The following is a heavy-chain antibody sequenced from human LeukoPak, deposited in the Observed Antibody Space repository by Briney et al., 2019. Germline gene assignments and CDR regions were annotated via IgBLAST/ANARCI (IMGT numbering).Heavy chain of an antibody. CDR3: ARRGSGNGGTYAGMDV. Sequence: SETLSLTCTVAGGSISSSFHYWDWIRQAPGKGLEWMGSLLYTGNTWYNPPLKSRITMSVDTSKNQFSLRLSSVNAADTALYYCARRGSGNGGTYAGMDVWGQGTSVTVSS. D-gene: IGHD2-15*01. V-gene: IGHV4-39*01. CDR1: GGSISSSFHY. CDR2: LLYTGNT. J-gene: IGHJ6*02.